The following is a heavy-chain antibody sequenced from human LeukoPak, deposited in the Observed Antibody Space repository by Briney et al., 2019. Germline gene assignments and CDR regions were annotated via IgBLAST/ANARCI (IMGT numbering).Heavy chain of an antibody. CDR2: INYSGST. CDR1: GGSISSYY. V-gene: IGHV4-59*01. Sequence: SETLSLTCTVSGGSISSYYWSWIRQPPGKGLEWIGYINYSGSTNYNPSLKSRVTISVDTSKNQFSLKLSSVTAADTAVYYCASSEYSSSSPDYWGQGTLVTVSS. CDR3: ASSEYSSSSPDY. D-gene: IGHD6-6*01. J-gene: IGHJ4*02.